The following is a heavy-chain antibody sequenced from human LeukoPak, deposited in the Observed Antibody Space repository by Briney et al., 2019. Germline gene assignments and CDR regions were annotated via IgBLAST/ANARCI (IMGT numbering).Heavy chain of an antibody. D-gene: IGHD6-19*01. CDR2: IYYSGST. Sequence: PSETLSLTCTVSGGSISSYYWSWIRQPPGKGLEWIGYIYYSGSTNYNPSLKSRVTISVDTSKNQFSLKLSSVTAADTAVYYCARVAGVAGVQHWGQGTLVTVSS. J-gene: IGHJ1*01. V-gene: IGHV4-59*01. CDR3: ARVAGVAGVQH. CDR1: GGSISSYY.